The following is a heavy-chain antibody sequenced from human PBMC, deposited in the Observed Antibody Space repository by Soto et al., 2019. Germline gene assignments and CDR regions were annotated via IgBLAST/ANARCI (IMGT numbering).Heavy chain of an antibody. CDR3: LRGPYCGGDGYAPSNYYYYYSMDV. Sequence: QVQLVQSGAEVKKPGASVKVSCKASGYTFTSYDINWVRQATGQGLEWMGWMNPNSGNTGYAQKFQVRVTMTRNTSISTAYMELSSLRSEDTAVYYCLRGPYCGGDGYAPSNYYYYYSMDVWGQGTTVTVSS. CDR2: MNPNSGNT. CDR1: GYTFTSYD. J-gene: IGHJ6*02. V-gene: IGHV1-8*01. D-gene: IGHD2-21*02.